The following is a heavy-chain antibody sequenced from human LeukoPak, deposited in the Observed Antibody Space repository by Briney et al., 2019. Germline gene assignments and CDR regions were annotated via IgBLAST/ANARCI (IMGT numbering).Heavy chain of an antibody. CDR3: ARDYIVVVPDYYYYGMDV. D-gene: IGHD2-2*01. CDR2: IYHSGST. V-gene: IGHV4-4*02. Sequence: PSETLSLTCAVSGGSISSSNWWSWVRQPPGKGLEWIGEIYHSGSTNYNPSLKSRVTISVDKSKNQFSLKLSSVTAADTAVYYCARDYIVVVPDYYYYGMDVWGQGTTVTVSS. J-gene: IGHJ6*02. CDR1: GGSISSSNW.